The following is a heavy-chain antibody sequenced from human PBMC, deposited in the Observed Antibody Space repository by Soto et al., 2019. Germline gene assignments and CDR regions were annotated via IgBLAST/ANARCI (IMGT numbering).Heavy chain of an antibody. D-gene: IGHD5-12*01. J-gene: IGHJ4*02. CDR3: ARVLRLEGYYFDY. CDR2: INQDGSEK. V-gene: IGHV3-7*01. CDR1: GFTFSSYW. Sequence: GGSLRLSCAASGFTFSSYWMSWVRQAPGKGLEWVANINQDGSEKYYVDSVKGRFTISRDNAKNSLYLQMNSLRAEDTAVYYCARVLRLEGYYFDYWGQGNLVTVSS.